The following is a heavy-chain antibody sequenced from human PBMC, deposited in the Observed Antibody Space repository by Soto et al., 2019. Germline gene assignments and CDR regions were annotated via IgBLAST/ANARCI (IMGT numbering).Heavy chain of an antibody. J-gene: IGHJ6*02. CDR1: GGSFSGYY. Sequence: SETLSLTCAVYGGSFSGYYWSWIRQPPGKGLGWMGEINHSGSTNYNPSLHSRVTISVDPSKNQFSLKLSSVPAADTAVYYCARRLRNYYFHGMDVWGQGTTVNVSS. CDR3: ARRLRNYYFHGMDV. V-gene: IGHV4-34*01. CDR2: INHSGST.